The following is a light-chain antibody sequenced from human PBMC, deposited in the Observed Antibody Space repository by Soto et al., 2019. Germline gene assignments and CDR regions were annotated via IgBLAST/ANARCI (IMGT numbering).Light chain of an antibody. CDR2: DDN. Sequence: QSVLTQPPSVSAAPGQRVTISCSGSTSNIGNDFVAWYQQLPGIAPKLLIYDDNERASGIPDRFSGSKSGTSATLGITGLQTGDEADYYCATWDSSLSAVVFGGGTKLTVL. V-gene: IGLV1-51*01. CDR3: ATWDSSLSAVV. J-gene: IGLJ2*01. CDR1: TSNIGNDF.